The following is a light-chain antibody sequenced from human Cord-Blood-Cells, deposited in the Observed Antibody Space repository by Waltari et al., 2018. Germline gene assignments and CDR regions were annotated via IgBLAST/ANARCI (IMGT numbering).Light chain of an antibody. CDR3: QQYNNWPPDT. J-gene: IGKJ3*01. CDR1: QSVSSN. Sequence: PGERATLSCRASQSVSSNLAWYQQKPGQAPRLLIYGASTRATGIPARFSGSGSGTEFTLTISSLQSEDFAVYYCQQYNNWPPDTFGPGTKVDIK. V-gene: IGKV3-15*01. CDR2: GAS.